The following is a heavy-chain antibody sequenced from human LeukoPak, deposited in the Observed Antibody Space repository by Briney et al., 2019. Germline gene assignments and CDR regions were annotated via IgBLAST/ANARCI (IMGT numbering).Heavy chain of an antibody. D-gene: IGHD3-16*01. CDR3: ARRGIWDLQIGNWFDP. J-gene: IGHJ5*02. V-gene: IGHV4-39*01. CDR2: IYYSGST. Sequence: SETLSLTCTVSGGSISSSSYYWGWIRQPPGKGLEWIGIIYYSGSTYYNPSLKSRLTISVDTSKNQFSLKLSSVTATDTAVYYCARRGIWDLQIGNWFDPWGQGILVIVSS. CDR1: GGSISSSSYY.